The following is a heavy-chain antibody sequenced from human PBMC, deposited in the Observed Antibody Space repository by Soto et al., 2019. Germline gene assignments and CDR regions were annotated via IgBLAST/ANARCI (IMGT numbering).Heavy chain of an antibody. CDR2: ISAYNGNT. Sequence: ASVKVSCKASGYTFTSYGISWVRQAPGQGLEWMGWISAYNGNTDYAQKLQGRVTMTTDTSTSTAYMELRSLRSDDTAVYYCARETYYYDSSGYPLSNAFDIWGQGTMVTVS. CDR1: GYTFTSYG. J-gene: IGHJ3*02. D-gene: IGHD3-22*01. CDR3: ARETYYYDSSGYPLSNAFDI. V-gene: IGHV1-18*04.